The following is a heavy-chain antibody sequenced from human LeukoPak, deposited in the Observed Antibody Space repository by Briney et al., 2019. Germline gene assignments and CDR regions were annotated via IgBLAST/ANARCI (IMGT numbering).Heavy chain of an antibody. CDR1: GYTFTSYY. CDR3: ARYCSGASCYTYDAFDI. Sequence: EASVKVSCKASGYTFTSYYMHWVRPAPGQGLEWMGIINPSGGSTSYAQKFQGRVTMTRDTSTSTVYMELSSLRSEDTAVYYCARYCSGASCYTYDAFDIWGQGTMVTVSS. J-gene: IGHJ3*02. CDR2: INPSGGST. V-gene: IGHV1-46*01. D-gene: IGHD2-15*01.